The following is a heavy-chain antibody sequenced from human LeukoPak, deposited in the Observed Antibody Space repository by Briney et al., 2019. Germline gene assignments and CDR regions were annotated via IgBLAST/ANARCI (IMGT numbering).Heavy chain of an antibody. Sequence: GGSLRLSCAASGFTFSSYAMSWVRQAPGKGLEWVSAISGSGGGTYYADSVKGRFTISRDNSKNTLYLQMNSLRAEDTAVYYCAKLGGYYDNSASRYFDYWGQGTLVTVSS. D-gene: IGHD3-22*01. V-gene: IGHV3-23*01. J-gene: IGHJ4*02. CDR1: GFTFSSYA. CDR2: ISGSGGGT. CDR3: AKLGGYYDNSASRYFDY.